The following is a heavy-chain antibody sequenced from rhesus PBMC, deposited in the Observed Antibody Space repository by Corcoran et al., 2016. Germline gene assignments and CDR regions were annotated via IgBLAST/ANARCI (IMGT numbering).Heavy chain of an antibody. Sequence: QLQLRESGPGLVKPSETLSLPFAVSGGSICHDYYWSWLRLPPGKGLEWVGYVYGSGCGTNYNPPLNNRVTTSKDPSKHQFCLKLSSVTAADTAVYYCARDPVVVVITTVQYDFDFWGQGLRVTVSS. V-gene: IGHV4-106*01. J-gene: IGHJ3*01. CDR2: VYGSGCGT. CDR3: ARDPVVVVITTVQYDFDF. D-gene: IGHD3-16*01. CDR1: GGSICHDYY.